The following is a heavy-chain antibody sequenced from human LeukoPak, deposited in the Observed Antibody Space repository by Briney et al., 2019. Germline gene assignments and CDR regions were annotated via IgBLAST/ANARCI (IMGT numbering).Heavy chain of an antibody. D-gene: IGHD3-9*01. CDR3: ARDQAFDWFYYYFSMDV. J-gene: IGHJ6*02. CDR2: IGSSVNST. V-gene: IGHV3-23*01. CDR1: GFTFSNYA. Sequence: GGSLRLACAASGFTFSNYALSWVRQAPGKGLEWVSSIGSSVNSTHYADSVKGRFTISRDNSKNTLYLQMKSLRAEDTAVYCARDQAFDWFYYYFSMDVWGLGTTVIVSS.